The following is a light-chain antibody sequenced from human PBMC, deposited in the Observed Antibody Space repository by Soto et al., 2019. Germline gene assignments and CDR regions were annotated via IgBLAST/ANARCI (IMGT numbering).Light chain of an antibody. V-gene: IGKV1-39*01. Sequence: QMSLSASSVSGYVKDRVTITCRASQRISNYLNWYQQKPGEVPKLLIYAASRLQSGVPSRFSGGGSGTDFTLTISSLQPEDFAMYYCQQSYSARTWTFGQGTKVDIK. CDR2: AAS. CDR3: QQSYSARTWT. J-gene: IGKJ1*01. CDR1: QRISNY.